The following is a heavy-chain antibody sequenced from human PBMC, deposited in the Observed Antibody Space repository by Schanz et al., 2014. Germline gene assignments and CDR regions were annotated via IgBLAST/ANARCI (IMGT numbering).Heavy chain of an antibody. CDR1: GFTVNTNY. J-gene: IGHJ6*02. CDR2: MNQDGSVK. D-gene: IGHD6-6*01. V-gene: IGHV3-7*01. CDR3: ARGYSSSMDV. Sequence: EVQLVESGGGLIQPGGSLRLSCAVSGFTVNTNYMSWVRQAPGKGLEWVANMNQDGSVKNYVDSVKGRFTISRDNSKNTLYLQMNSLRAEDTAVYYCARGYSSSMDVWGQGTTVTVSS.